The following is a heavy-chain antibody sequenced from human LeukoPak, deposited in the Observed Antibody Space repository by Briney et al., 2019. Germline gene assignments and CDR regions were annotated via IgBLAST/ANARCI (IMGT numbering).Heavy chain of an antibody. Sequence: GGSLRLSCAASGFTFTSYWMHWVRQAPGKGLVWVSRINSDGSRTSYADSVKGRFTISRDNAKNTLYLQMNSLRADDTAVYYCARVAAGSYDWFDPWGQGTLVTVSS. CDR1: GFTFTSYW. J-gene: IGHJ5*02. D-gene: IGHD1-26*01. CDR2: INSDGSRT. CDR3: ARVAAGSYDWFDP. V-gene: IGHV3-74*01.